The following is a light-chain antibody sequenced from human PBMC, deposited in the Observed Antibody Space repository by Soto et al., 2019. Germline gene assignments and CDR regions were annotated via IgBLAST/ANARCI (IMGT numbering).Light chain of an antibody. J-gene: IGKJ1*01. CDR3: QQYGRT. Sequence: EIVLTQSPGTLSLSPGERATLSCRASQSVSSSYLAWYQLKPGQAPRLLIYGASSSATVIPDRFSGSGSGTDFSLTISKLEPEDFAVYYCQQYGRTFGQGTKVEIK. V-gene: IGKV3-20*01. CDR2: GAS. CDR1: QSVSSSY.